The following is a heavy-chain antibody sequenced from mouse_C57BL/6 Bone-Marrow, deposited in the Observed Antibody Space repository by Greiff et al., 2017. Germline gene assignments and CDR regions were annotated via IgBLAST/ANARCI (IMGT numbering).Heavy chain of an antibody. CDR2: IHPNSGST. CDR3: ARLTTVVAGNY. CDR1: GYTFTSYW. V-gene: IGHV1-64*01. D-gene: IGHD1-1*01. J-gene: IGHJ2*01. Sequence: QVQLQQPGAELVKPGASVKLSCKASGYTFTSYWMHWVKQRPGQGLEWIGMIHPNSGSTNYNEKFKSKATLTVDKSSSTAYMQLSSLTSEDSAVXYCARLTTVVAGNYWGQGTTLTVSA.